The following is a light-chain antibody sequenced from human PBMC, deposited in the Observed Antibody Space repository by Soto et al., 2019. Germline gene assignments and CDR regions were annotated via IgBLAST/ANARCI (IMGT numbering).Light chain of an antibody. Sequence: QSALTQPASVSGSPGQTITISCTGTSSDVGRYNTVSWYQHHPGKAPKLMIYQVTNRPSGVSNRFSGSRSGNTASLTISGLQAEDEADYYCSSYTDSSNYVFGTGTKLTVL. V-gene: IGLV2-14*01. J-gene: IGLJ1*01. CDR3: SSYTDSSNYV. CDR1: SSDVGRYNT. CDR2: QVT.